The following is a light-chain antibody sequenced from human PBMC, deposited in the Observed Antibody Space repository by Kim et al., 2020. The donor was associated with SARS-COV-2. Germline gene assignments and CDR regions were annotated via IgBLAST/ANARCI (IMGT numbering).Light chain of an antibody. CDR3: QVWDSGSDQWV. CDR2: YDT. V-gene: IGLV3-21*04. CDR1: DIGTKS. Sequence: SYELTQPPSVSEAPGKTATITSGGDDIGTKSVHWYQQKPGQAPVLVIYYDTDRPSGIPERFSASNSGNTATLTVSRVEAGDEADYYCQVWDSGSDQWVFGGGTKLTVL. J-gene: IGLJ3*02.